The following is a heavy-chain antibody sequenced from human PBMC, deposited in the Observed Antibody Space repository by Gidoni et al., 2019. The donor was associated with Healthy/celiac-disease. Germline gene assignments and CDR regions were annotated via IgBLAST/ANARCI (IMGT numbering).Heavy chain of an antibody. CDR1: GFTFSSYG. J-gene: IGHJ4*02. D-gene: IGHD6-19*01. CDR2: ISYDGSNK. Sequence: QVQLVESGGGVVQPGRSLRLSCAASGFTFSSYGMHWVRQAPGKGLEWVAVISYDGSNKYYADSVKGRFTISRDNSKNTLYLQMNSLRAEDTAVYYCANDLHSGWQWFYWGQGTLVTVSS. CDR3: ANDLHSGWQWFY. V-gene: IGHV3-30*18.